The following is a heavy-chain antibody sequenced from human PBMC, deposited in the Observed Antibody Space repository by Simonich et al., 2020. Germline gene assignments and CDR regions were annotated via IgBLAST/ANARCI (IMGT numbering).Heavy chain of an antibody. V-gene: IGHV3-21*01. CDR2: ISSSSSYI. CDR1: GFTFSSYS. J-gene: IGHJ6*02. D-gene: IGHD6-19*01. CDR3: ARWIAVAGTGAYGMDV. Sequence: EVQLVESGGGLVKPGGSLRLSCAASGFTFSSYSMNWVRQAPGKGLEWVSSISSSSSYIYYADSVKGRFTISRDNAKNSLYLKMNSLRAEDTAVYDCARWIAVAGTGAYGMDVWGQGTTVTVSS.